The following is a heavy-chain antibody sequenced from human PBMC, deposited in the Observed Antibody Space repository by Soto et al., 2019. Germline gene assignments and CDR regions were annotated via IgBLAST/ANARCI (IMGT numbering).Heavy chain of an antibody. J-gene: IGHJ4*02. Sequence: GGYLRLSCAASGFTFSSYGMHWVRQAPGKGLEWVAVISYDGSNKYYADSVKGRFTISRDNSKNTLYLQMNSLRAEDTAVYYCAKDTNYDILTGYSYFDYWGQGTLVTVSS. CDR3: AKDTNYDILTGYSYFDY. CDR1: GFTFSSYG. D-gene: IGHD3-9*01. CDR2: ISYDGSNK. V-gene: IGHV3-30*18.